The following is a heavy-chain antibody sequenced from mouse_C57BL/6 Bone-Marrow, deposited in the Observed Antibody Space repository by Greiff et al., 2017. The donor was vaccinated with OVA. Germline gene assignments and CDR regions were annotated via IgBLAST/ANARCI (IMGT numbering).Heavy chain of an antibody. CDR1: GYTFTDYN. CDR2: INPNNGGT. CDR3: ALITTVVLDY. D-gene: IGHD1-1*01. Sequence: VQLKESGPELVKPGASVKMSCKASGYTFTDYNMHWVKQSHGKSLEWIGYINPNNGGTSYNQKFKGKATLTVNKSSSTAYMELRSLTSEDSAVYYCALITTVVLDYWGQGTTLTVSS. J-gene: IGHJ2*01. V-gene: IGHV1-22*01.